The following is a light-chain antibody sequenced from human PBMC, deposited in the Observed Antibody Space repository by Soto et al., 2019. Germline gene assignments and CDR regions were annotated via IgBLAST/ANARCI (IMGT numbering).Light chain of an antibody. CDR3: QHYNSYSEA. CDR2: DAS. Sequence: EIVFTPSPATLSLSPGERATPSCRASQSVSSYLAWYQQKPDQAPRLLLYDASSRATGIPDRFSGSGSGTEFTLTISSLQPDDFATYYCQHYNSYSEAFGQGTKVDIK. J-gene: IGKJ1*01. CDR1: QSVSSY. V-gene: IGKV3-11*01.